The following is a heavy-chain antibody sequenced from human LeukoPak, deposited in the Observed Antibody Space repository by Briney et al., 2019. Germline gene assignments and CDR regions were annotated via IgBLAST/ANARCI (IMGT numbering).Heavy chain of an antibody. Sequence: TSETLSLTCTVSGGSISRSAYYWGWIRQPPGKGLEWIGYIYIRGNTNYNPSLEGRVTMSVDTSKNHFSLRLSSVTAADTAVYYCARCQWGYDHDYYYFMDVWGKGTTVTVSS. CDR3: ARCQWGYDHDYYYFMDV. V-gene: IGHV4-61*05. CDR1: GGSISRSAYY. CDR2: IYIRGNT. D-gene: IGHD3-3*01. J-gene: IGHJ6*03.